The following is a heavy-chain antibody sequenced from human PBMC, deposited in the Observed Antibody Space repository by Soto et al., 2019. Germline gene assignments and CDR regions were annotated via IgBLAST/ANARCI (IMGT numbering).Heavy chain of an antibody. V-gene: IGHV1-3*05. D-gene: IGHD6-19*01. CDR1: RYTFTGFA. CDR2: INAGNGNT. CDR3: ARAVAVPADFDY. Sequence: QVQLVQFGAEEKKPGASVKVSCMASRYTFTGFAMHWVRQAPGQRLEWMGWINAGNGNTKYSQKFQDRVTITRDTSASTAYMELSSLRSEDTAVYYCARAVAVPADFDYWGQGTLVTVSS. J-gene: IGHJ4*02.